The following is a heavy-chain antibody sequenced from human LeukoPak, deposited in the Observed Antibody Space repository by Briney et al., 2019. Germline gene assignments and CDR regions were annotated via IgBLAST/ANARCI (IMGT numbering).Heavy chain of an antibody. J-gene: IGHJ4*02. CDR1: GYTFTGYY. CDR3: VRGGALYYDFWD. Sequence: GASVKVSCKGSGYTFTGYYIHWVRQAPGHGLEWMGWINPNSGDTNYAQKFQGRVTMTRDTSISTAYMELSRLRSDDTAVYYCVRGGALYYDFWDWGQGTLVTVSS. D-gene: IGHD3-3*01. V-gene: IGHV1-2*02. CDR2: INPNSGDT.